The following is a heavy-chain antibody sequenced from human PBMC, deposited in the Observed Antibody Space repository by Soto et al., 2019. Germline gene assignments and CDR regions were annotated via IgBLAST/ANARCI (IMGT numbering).Heavy chain of an antibody. CDR1: GATLKPYA. D-gene: IGHD3-10*01. CDR3: AREVQVHTPAFVY. V-gene: IGHV1-69*19. Sequence: QVQLVQSGAEMKKPGSSVKVSCQSSGATLKPYAINWVERAPGQGPEWMGDISPMFGAANYAPKFQGRVTITADESTGTSYMQLSSLTSEDTALYFCAREVQVHTPAFVYWGQGTLVTVSS. CDR2: ISPMFGAA. J-gene: IGHJ4*02.